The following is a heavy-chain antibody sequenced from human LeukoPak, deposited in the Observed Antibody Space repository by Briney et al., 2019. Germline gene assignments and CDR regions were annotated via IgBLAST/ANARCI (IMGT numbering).Heavy chain of an antibody. D-gene: IGHD3-22*01. CDR2: INPSGGST. CDR1: GYTFTSYY. V-gene: IGHV1-46*01. CDR3: ARGLSYDSSGYYYDSKYYFDY. Sequence: ASVKVSCKASGYTFTSYYMHWVRQAPGQGLEWMGIINPSGGSTTYGQKFQGRVTMTRDMSTSTVYMELSSLRSEDTAVYYCARGLSYDSSGYYYDSKYYFDYWGQGTLVTVSS. J-gene: IGHJ4*02.